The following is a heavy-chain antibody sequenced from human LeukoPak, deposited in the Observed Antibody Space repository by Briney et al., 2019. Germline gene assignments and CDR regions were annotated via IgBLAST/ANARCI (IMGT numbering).Heavy chain of an antibody. CDR3: ACLTTADAFDI. CDR2: IYDSGST. D-gene: IGHD3-22*01. V-gene: IGHV4-59*01. CDR1: GGSISSYY. Sequence: SETLSLTCTVSGGSISSYYWSWIRQPPGKGLEWIGYIYDSGSTNYNPSLKSRVTISVDTSKNQLSLKLSSVTAADTAVYYCACLTTADAFDIWGQGTMVTVSS. J-gene: IGHJ3*02.